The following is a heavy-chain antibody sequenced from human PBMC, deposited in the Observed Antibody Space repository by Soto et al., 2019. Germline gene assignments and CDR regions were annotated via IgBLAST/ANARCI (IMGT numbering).Heavy chain of an antibody. CDR1: GFAFSSHP. D-gene: IGHD3-10*01. J-gene: IGHJ3*02. CDR3: ARRVIGSSRAFDI. CDR2: ISDGGDLT. Sequence: GESLKISCAASGFAFSSHPMSCVRQAPEKGLEWVAGISDGGDLTYNADSVRGRFTISRDNSRNTLYLQMNSLSAEDTAVDYCARRVIGSSRAFDIWGQVTMVTV. V-gene: IGHV3-23*01.